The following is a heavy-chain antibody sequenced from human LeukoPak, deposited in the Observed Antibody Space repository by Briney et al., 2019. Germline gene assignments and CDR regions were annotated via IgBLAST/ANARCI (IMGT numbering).Heavy chain of an antibody. CDR1: GFTFSSYA. J-gene: IGHJ6*02. Sequence: GGSLRLSCAASGFTFSSYAMSWVRQAPGKGLEWVSAIGGSGGSTYYADSVKGRFTISRDNSKNTLYLQMNSLRAEDTAVYYCANGYCSSTSCYNGYYYGMDVWGQGTTVTVSS. D-gene: IGHD2-2*02. CDR3: ANGYCSSTSCYNGYYYGMDV. CDR2: IGGSGGST. V-gene: IGHV3-23*01.